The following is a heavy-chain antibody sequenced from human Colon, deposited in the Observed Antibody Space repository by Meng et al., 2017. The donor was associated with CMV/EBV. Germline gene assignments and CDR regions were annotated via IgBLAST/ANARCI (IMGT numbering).Heavy chain of an antibody. V-gene: IGHV3-11*01. CDR3: ARLGQFDF. CDR1: GFTFSDYY. D-gene: IGHD7-27*01. CDR2: ISKSGDTT. J-gene: IGHJ4*02. Sequence: LSISCATSGFTFSDYYMSWIRQAPGKGLEWISYISKSGDTTYCADSVRGRFTVSRDNAENSVYLQMNTLRVEDTAVYYCARLGQFDFWGQGALVTVSS.